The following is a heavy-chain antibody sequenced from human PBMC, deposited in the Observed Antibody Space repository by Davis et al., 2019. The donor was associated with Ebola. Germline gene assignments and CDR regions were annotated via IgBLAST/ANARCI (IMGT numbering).Heavy chain of an antibody. D-gene: IGHD5-24*01. CDR2: IYYSESS. CDR3: ARQTTITSYYYGMDV. CDR1: GGSISSSY. Sequence: MPGGSLRLSCIVSGGSISSSYWSWIRQPPGKGLEWIGYIYYSESSNYNPSLKSRVTISVDTSKNHFSLKLSSVTAADTAVYYCARQTTITSYYYGMDVWGQGTTVTVSS. J-gene: IGHJ6*02. V-gene: IGHV4-59*01.